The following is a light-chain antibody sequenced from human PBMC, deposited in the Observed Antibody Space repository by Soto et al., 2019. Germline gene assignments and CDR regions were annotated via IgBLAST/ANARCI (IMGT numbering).Light chain of an antibody. Sequence: EIVVTQSPGTLSLSPGEGATLSCRASQSVSSIYLAWYQQKPGQAPRLLIYGASNRATGIPDRFSGSGSGTDFTLTISRLEPEDFAVYYCQQYSSSPLTFGGGTKVDIK. CDR1: QSVSSIY. J-gene: IGKJ4*01. CDR2: GAS. CDR3: QQYSSSPLT. V-gene: IGKV3-20*01.